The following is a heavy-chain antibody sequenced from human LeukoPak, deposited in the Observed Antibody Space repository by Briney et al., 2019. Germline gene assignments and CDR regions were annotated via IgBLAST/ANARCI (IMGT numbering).Heavy chain of an antibody. CDR1: GFTLSSNY. CDR3: ARRTAYYYDSSGYYFDY. J-gene: IGHJ4*02. Sequence: GGSLRLSCAASGFTLSSNYMSWVRQAPGKGLAWVSVIYSGGSTYYADSVKGRFTISRDNAKNSLYLQMNSLRAEDTAVYYCARRTAYYYDSSGYYFDYWGQGTLVTVSS. V-gene: IGHV3-53*01. CDR2: IYSGGST. D-gene: IGHD3-22*01.